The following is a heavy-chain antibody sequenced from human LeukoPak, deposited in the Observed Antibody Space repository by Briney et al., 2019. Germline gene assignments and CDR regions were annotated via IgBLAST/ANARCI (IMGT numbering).Heavy chain of an antibody. CDR3: AGVSESGRYYFDY. V-gene: IGHV3-30*03. Sequence: GGSLRLSCAASGFTFSSYAMYWVRQAPGKGLEWVAVISYDGSNKYYADSVKGRFSISRDNSKNTLYLQMSSLRDEDTAVYYCAGVSESGRYYFDYWGQGTLSPSPQ. J-gene: IGHJ4*02. CDR1: GFTFSSYA. D-gene: IGHD6-19*01. CDR2: ISYDGSNK.